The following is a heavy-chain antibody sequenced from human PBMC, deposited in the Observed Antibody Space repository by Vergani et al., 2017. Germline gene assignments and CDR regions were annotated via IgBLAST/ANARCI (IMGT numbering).Heavy chain of an antibody. Sequence: QVQVVQSGAEVKKSGASVKVSCKTSGYTFSNYYMHWVRQAPGQGLEWMGIINPSGGHTNYAQKFQGRVTMTRDTSTSTVYMGLSSLRSEDTAIYYCARGYYGILTGYRYWGQGTLVTVSA. CDR3: ARGYYGILTGYRY. CDR2: INPSGGHT. V-gene: IGHV1-46*03. D-gene: IGHD3-9*01. CDR1: GYTFSNYY. J-gene: IGHJ4*02.